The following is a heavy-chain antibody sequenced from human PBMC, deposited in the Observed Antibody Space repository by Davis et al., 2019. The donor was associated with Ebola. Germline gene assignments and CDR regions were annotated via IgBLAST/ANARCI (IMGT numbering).Heavy chain of an antibody. V-gene: IGHV3-21*01. Sequence: GESLKISCAASGFTFSSYSMNWVRQAPGKGLEWVSSISSSSSYIYYADSVKGRFTISRDNAKNSLYLQMNSLRAEDTAVYYCARDLAIFGVVIMIDWFDPWGQGTLVTVSS. CDR1: GFTFSSYS. D-gene: IGHD3-3*01. CDR2: ISSSSSYI. CDR3: ARDLAIFGVVIMIDWFDP. J-gene: IGHJ5*02.